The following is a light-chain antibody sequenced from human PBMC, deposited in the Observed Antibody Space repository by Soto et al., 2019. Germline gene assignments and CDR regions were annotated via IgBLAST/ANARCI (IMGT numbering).Light chain of an antibody. J-gene: IGKJ4*01. CDR2: DAS. Sequence: IQVTHSAATLSASVGDRVTLTCRASQTISTWMAWYQQKPGKAPKLLVYDASTLQSGVASRFSGSGSGTEFTLIISGLQPDDFATYYCHQYNSYHTFGGGTKVDIK. CDR1: QTISTW. CDR3: HQYNSYHT. V-gene: IGKV1-5*01.